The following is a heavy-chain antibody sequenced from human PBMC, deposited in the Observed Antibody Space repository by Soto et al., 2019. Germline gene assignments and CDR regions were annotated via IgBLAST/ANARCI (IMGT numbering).Heavy chain of an antibody. Sequence: QVQLQESGPGLVKPSETLSLTCTVSGASVSSGNYYWSWIRQPPGKGLECIGYISYSGSTNYNPSLKSRVTISIDTSKNQFSLKLSSVTAADTAVYYCARGSGSYYAYWCQGTLVTVSS. CDR3: ARGSGSYYAY. CDR2: ISYSGST. J-gene: IGHJ4*02. D-gene: IGHD1-26*01. CDR1: GASVSSGNYY. V-gene: IGHV4-61*01.